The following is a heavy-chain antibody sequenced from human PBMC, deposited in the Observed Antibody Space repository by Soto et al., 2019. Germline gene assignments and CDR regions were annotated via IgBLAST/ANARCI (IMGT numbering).Heavy chain of an antibody. CDR3: ARDLGIGSGPFDA. CDR2: IYCSGST. CDR1: GDSITSYY. J-gene: IGHJ3*01. Sequence: SETLSLTCTVSGDSITSYYWSWIRQPPGKALEWIGYIYCSGSTDNNPSLKSRVTISLDPAKKQFSLKLKSVTAAGTAVYYCARDLGIGSGPFDAWGQGTMVTVSS. V-gene: IGHV4-59*01. D-gene: IGHD2-2*03.